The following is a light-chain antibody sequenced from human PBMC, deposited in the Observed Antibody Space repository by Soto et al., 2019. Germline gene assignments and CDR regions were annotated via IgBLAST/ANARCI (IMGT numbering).Light chain of an antibody. CDR3: QQYNSYPVT. Sequence: DIQMTQSPSTLSASVGDRVTTTCRASQSISSWLAWYQQKPGKAPKLLIYQASTIESGVPSRFSGSGSGTEFTLTITSLQPDDFATYYCQQYNSYPVTFGGGTRVEIK. CDR1: QSISSW. J-gene: IGKJ4*01. V-gene: IGKV1-5*03. CDR2: QAS.